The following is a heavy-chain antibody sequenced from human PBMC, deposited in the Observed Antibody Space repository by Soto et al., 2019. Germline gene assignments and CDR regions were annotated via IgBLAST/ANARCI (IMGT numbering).Heavy chain of an antibody. Sequence: PSETLSLTCTVSGGSISSGGYWLHWIRQHPGKGLEWIGYIYYKGSTYYNPSLKSRLTISVDTSKNQFSLELSSVTAADTAVYYCARSLFSSYGDYDPLNWYFDLWGRGTLVTVSS. CDR3: ARSLFSSYGDYDPLNWYFDL. J-gene: IGHJ2*01. CDR2: IYYKGST. CDR1: GGSISSGGYW. D-gene: IGHD4-17*01. V-gene: IGHV4-31*03.